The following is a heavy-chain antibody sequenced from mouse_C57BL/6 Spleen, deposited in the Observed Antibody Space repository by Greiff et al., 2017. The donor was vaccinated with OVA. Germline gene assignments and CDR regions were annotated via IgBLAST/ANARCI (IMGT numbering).Heavy chain of an antibody. D-gene: IGHD3-2*02. J-gene: IGHJ4*01. V-gene: IGHV5-4*01. CDR3: ARDQAGKDAMDY. CDR2: ISDGGSYT. Sequence: EVQLVESGGGLVKLGGSLKLSCAASGFTFSSYAMSWVRQTPEKRLEWVATISDGGSYTYYPDNVKGRFTISRDNAKNNLYLQMSHLKSEDTAMYYCARDQAGKDAMDYWGQGTSVTVSS. CDR1: GFTFSSYA.